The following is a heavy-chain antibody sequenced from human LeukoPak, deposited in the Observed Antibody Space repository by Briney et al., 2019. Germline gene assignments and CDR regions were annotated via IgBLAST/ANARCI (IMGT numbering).Heavy chain of an antibody. J-gene: IGHJ4*02. V-gene: IGHV4-38-2*01. CDR2: IYHAGKT. Sequence: SETLSLTCAVSGSSITSDYYWGWIRLPPEKGLEWIANIYHAGKTYYNPSLKSRVTMSVDTSKNQFSLRLSSVTAADTAVYYCARGTLFVGGIDYWGQGTLVTVSS. CDR1: GSSITSDYY. CDR3: ARGTLFVGGIDY. D-gene: IGHD1-26*01.